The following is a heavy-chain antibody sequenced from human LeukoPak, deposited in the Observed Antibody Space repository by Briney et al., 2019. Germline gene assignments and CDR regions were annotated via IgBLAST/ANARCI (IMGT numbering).Heavy chain of an antibody. CDR1: GFTFSSYE. D-gene: IGHD5-12*01. Sequence: PEGSLRLSCAASGFTFSSYEMNWVRQAPGKGLELISYISSSGSTIYYADSVKGRFTISRDNAKNSLYLQMNSLRAEDTTLYYCARRSAYEFDYWGQGTLVTVSS. CDR3: ARRSAYEFDY. V-gene: IGHV3-48*03. CDR2: ISSSGSTI. J-gene: IGHJ4*02.